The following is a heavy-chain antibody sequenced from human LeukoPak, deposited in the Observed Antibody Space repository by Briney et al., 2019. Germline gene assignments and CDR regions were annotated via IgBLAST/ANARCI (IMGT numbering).Heavy chain of an antibody. J-gene: IGHJ4*02. D-gene: IGHD4-17*01. CDR1: GFTFSSFA. Sequence: GGSLRLSCAASGFTFSSFAMSWVSQAPGKGLEWVSVISGSGGSTYYADSVKGRFTISRDNSKNTLYLQMNSLRAEDTAVYYCAKAIYGDYVPDYWGQGTLVTVSS. V-gene: IGHV3-23*01. CDR2: ISGSGGST. CDR3: AKAIYGDYVPDY.